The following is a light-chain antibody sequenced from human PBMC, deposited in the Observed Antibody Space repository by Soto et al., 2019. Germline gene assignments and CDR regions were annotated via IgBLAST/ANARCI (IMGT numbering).Light chain of an antibody. J-gene: IGLJ1*01. CDR1: TSDVGGYNY. V-gene: IGLV2-14*01. Sequence: QSALTQPASVSGSPGQSITISCTGTTSDVGGYNYVSWYQQYPGKAPKLMIYDVSTRPSGVSDRCSGSKSGNTASLTISGLQAEDEADYYCSSFRSSSTYVFGSGTKVTVL. CDR3: SSFRSSSTYV. CDR2: DVS.